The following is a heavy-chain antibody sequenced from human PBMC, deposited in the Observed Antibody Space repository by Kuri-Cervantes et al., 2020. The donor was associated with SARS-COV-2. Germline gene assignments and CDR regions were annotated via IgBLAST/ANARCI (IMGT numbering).Heavy chain of an antibody. J-gene: IGHJ6*02. V-gene: IGHV1-8*01. Sequence: GGSLRLSCKASGYTFTSYDINWVRQATGQGLEWMGWMNPSSGNTGYAQKFQGRVTMTRNTSISTAYMELSSLRSEDTAVYYCARDGSSSWSPNYYYYGMDVWGQGTTVTVSS. CDR3: ARDGSSSWSPNYYYYGMDV. D-gene: IGHD6-13*01. CDR2: MNPSSGNT. CDR1: GYTFTSYD.